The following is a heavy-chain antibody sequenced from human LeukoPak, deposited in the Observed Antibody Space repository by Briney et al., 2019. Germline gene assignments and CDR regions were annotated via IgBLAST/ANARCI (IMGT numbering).Heavy chain of an antibody. J-gene: IGHJ4*02. D-gene: IGHD3-16*02. Sequence: SETLSLTCSVSGGSISSNDYYWGWIRQPPGKGLEWIGTMFYNGATKRNPSLSSRVTISVDTSKNQFSLKLSSVAAADTAVYYCARIGYSYGSTYYDYVWGSYRTYYFDYWGQGTLVTVSS. CDR3: ARIGYSYGSTYYDYVWGSYRTYYFDY. CDR2: MFYNGAT. V-gene: IGHV4-39*07. CDR1: GGSISSNDYY.